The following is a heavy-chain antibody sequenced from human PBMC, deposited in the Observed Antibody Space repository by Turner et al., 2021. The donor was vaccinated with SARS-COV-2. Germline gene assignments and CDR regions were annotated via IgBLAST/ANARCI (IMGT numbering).Heavy chain of an antibody. J-gene: IGHJ4*02. CDR2: IWYDGTNK. CDR1: GFTFSSYG. D-gene: IGHD4-17*01. V-gene: IGHV3-33*01. Sequence: QVQLVESGGGVVQPGRSLRPSCAASGFTFSSYGMHWVRQAPGKGLEWVAIIWYDGTNKYYADSVKGRFTISRDNSKNTLYLQMNSLRAEDTAVYYCARDPFSVTSGYGDYFYWGQGTLVTVSS. CDR3: ARDPFSVTSGYGDYFY.